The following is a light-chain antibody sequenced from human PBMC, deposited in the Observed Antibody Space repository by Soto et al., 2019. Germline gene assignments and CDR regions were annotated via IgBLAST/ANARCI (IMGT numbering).Light chain of an antibody. Sequence: EIVSTQSPGTLSLSPGERATLSCRASQSVSSSYLAWYQQKPGQPPRLLIYGASSRATGIPDRFRGSGSGADFTLTISRLEPEDFAVFYCQHYDSLPITFGQGTRLEIK. V-gene: IGKV3-20*01. CDR2: GAS. CDR3: QHYDSLPIT. CDR1: QSVSSSY. J-gene: IGKJ5*01.